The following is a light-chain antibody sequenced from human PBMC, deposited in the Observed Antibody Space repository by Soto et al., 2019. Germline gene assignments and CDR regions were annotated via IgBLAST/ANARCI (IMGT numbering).Light chain of an antibody. CDR1: SSDVGGYNY. Sequence: QSALTQPPSASGSPGQSVTISCTGTSSDVGGYNYVSWYQQHPGKAPKLMISEVSKRPSGVPDRFSGSKSGNTASLTVSGRPAEDEADYYCSSFAGNNNLVFGGGTKLTVL. CDR2: EVS. V-gene: IGLV2-8*01. J-gene: IGLJ2*01. CDR3: SSFAGNNNLV.